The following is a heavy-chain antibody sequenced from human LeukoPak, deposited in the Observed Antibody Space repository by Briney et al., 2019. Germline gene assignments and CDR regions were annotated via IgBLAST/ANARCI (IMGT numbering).Heavy chain of an antibody. V-gene: IGHV4-59*08. CDR2: IYYSGST. CDR1: DGSISSYY. CDR3: ARHRFSSSSNYFDY. Sequence: SETLSLTCTVSDGSISSYYWSWIRQPPGKGLEWIGYIYYSGSTNYNPSLKSRVTISVDTSKNQFSLKVNSVTAADTAVYYCARHRFSSSSNYFDYXXXGTLVTVXS. D-gene: IGHD6-13*01. J-gene: IGHJ4*01.